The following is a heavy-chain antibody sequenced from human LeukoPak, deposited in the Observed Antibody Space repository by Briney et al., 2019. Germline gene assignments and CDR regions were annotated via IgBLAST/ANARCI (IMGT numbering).Heavy chain of an antibody. CDR1: GYSISSGYY. D-gene: IGHD3-22*01. J-gene: IGHJ4*02. CDR2: IYHSGST. V-gene: IGHV4-38-2*02. Sequence: SETLSLTCTVSGYSISSGYYWGWIRQPPGKGLEWIGSIYHSGSTYYNPSLKSRVTISVDTSKNQFSLKLSSVTAADTAVYYCARGDDRYYYDSSGYSPFDYWGQGTLVTVSS. CDR3: ARGDDRYYYDSSGYSPFDY.